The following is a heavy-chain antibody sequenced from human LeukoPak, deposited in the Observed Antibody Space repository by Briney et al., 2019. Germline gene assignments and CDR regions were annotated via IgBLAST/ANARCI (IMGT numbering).Heavy chain of an antibody. CDR1: GGTFSSYA. V-gene: IGHV1-46*01. D-gene: IGHD1-1*01. Sequence: ASVKVSCKASGGTFSSYAISWVRQAPGQGLEWMGIINPSGGSTSYAQKFQGRVAMTRDTSTSTVYMELSSLRSEDTAVYYCARLGNWNDDPTFDYWGQGTLVTVSS. CDR2: INPSGGST. CDR3: ARLGNWNDDPTFDY. J-gene: IGHJ4*02.